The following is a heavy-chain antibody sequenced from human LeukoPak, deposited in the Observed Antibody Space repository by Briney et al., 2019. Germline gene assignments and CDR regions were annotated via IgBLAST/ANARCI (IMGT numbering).Heavy chain of an antibody. CDR1: GFTFSRYW. D-gene: IGHD7-27*01. J-gene: IGHJ4*02. Sequence: GGSLRLSCAAAGFTFSRYWMSWVRQATGKGLECVAKIKEDGSEAHYVDSVKGRFTISRDNAKESLYLQMNTLRAEDTAVYYCARDYTGGWNDYWGQGIRVTVSS. V-gene: IGHV3-7*01. CDR2: IKEDGSEA. CDR3: ARDYTGGWNDY.